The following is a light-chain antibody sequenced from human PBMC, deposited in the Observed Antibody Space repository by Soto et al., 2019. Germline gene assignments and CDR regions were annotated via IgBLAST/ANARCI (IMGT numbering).Light chain of an antibody. CDR3: QQYGSSLSIT. J-gene: IGKJ5*01. CDR1: QSVSSSY. Sequence: EIVLTQSPGTLSLSPGERVTLSCRASQSVSSSYLAWYQQKPGQAPRLLIYGASSRATDIPDRFSGSGSGTDFTLTISRLEPEDFAVYYCQQYGSSLSITFGQGTRLEIK. CDR2: GAS. V-gene: IGKV3-20*01.